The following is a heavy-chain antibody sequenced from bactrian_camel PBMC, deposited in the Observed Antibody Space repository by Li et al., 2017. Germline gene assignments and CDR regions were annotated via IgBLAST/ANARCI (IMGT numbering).Heavy chain of an antibody. D-gene: IGHD5*01. CDR1: GFPFSTIS. V-gene: IGHV3S40*01. Sequence: QLVESGGGSVQAGGSLRLSCGASGFPFSTISMGWVRQAPGKGLEWVSGIDSSGGGTYYSDSVKGRFTISRDRSKSTVVLQLNSLKTEDTAMYYCAKTYGFAPYVELDYWGQGTQVTVS. CDR2: IDSSGGGT. J-gene: IGHJ4*01. CDR3: AKTYGFAPYVELDY.